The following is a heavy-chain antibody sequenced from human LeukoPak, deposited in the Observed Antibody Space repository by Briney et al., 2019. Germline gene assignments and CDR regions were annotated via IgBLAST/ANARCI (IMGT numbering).Heavy chain of an antibody. V-gene: IGHV5-51*01. CDR2: IYPGDSDT. J-gene: IGHJ6*03. Sequence: GESLKISCKGSGSNFGNPWIAWVRQMPGKGLEWMGIIYPGDSDTKYGPSFQGQVTISADKSISTAYLQWSSLKASDSAIYYCARKEYMDVWGEGTTVTVSS. CDR1: GSNFGNPW. CDR3: ARKEYMDV.